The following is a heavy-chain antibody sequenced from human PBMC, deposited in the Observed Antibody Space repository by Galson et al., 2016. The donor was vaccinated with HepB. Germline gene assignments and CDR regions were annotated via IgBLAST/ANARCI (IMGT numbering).Heavy chain of an antibody. CDR1: GFSFESYT. V-gene: IGHV3-9*01. Sequence: SLRLSCAASGFSFESYTMHWIRQPPGKGLEWVSGITWNSHRIFYADSVKGRFSISRDNGENSLYLQMDNLGPEDTAFYYCATGSSSGFYNFFDYWGQGTLAIASS. D-gene: IGHD6-6*01. CDR2: ITWNSHRI. J-gene: IGHJ4*02. CDR3: ATGSSSGFYNFFDY.